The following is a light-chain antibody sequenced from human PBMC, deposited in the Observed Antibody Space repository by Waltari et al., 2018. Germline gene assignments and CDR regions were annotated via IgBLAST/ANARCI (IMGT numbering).Light chain of an antibody. CDR1: QNIDSD. CDR3: QQSYTTPPMYT. Sequence: DIQMTQSQSSLSASVGDRVTITCRASQNIDSDLNWYQQKPGKAPRLLIYAASSLQRGVPSRFSGSGSGTDFTLTVSSLQPEDFAIYYCQQSYTTPPMYTFGQGTKLEIK. CDR2: AAS. J-gene: IGKJ2*01. V-gene: IGKV1-39*01.